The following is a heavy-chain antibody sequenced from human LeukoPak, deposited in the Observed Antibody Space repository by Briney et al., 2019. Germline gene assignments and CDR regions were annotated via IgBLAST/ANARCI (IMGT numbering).Heavy chain of an antibody. CDR2: IYTSGST. J-gene: IGHJ6*02. CDR1: GGSISSGSYY. V-gene: IGHV4-61*02. Sequence: SETLSLTCTVSGGSISSGSYYWRWIRQPAGKGLEWIARIYTSGSTNYNPSLKSRITISVDTSKNQFSLKLSSVTAADTAVYYCARDREITIFGVGYYYGMDVWGQGTTVTVSS. CDR3: ARDREITIFGVGYYYGMDV. D-gene: IGHD3-3*01.